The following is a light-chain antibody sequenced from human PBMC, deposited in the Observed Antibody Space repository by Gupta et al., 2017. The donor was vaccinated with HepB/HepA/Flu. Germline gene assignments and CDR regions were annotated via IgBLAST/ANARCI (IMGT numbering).Light chain of an antibody. Sequence: IRLTQSPSFLSASVGDSVTITCRASQGIRSHLAWHQQNPGKAPKLLIYSASTLQSGVPSRVSGSGYGTEFTLTIRSLQPEDFATFDCVNFDHYTLNFGRGTKMEIK. CDR3: VNFDHYTLN. J-gene: IGKJ4*01. CDR1: QGIRSH. V-gene: IGKV1-9*01. CDR2: SAS.